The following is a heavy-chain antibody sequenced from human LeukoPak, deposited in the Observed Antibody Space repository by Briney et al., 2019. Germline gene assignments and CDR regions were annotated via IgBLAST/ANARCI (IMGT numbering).Heavy chain of an antibody. V-gene: IGHV3-30*09. D-gene: IGHD5-12*01. CDR2: ISFDEGTK. CDR1: GLPFSSYT. Sequence: GGSLRLSCAASGLPFSSYTMSWVRQAPGKGVEWVAAISFDEGTKYYADSVKSRLALSRHHYKNTLYLQMNGRRTEDTAMHYWTRRGGGYEFDYWGQGTLVAVSS. J-gene: IGHJ4*02. CDR3: TRRGGGYEFDY.